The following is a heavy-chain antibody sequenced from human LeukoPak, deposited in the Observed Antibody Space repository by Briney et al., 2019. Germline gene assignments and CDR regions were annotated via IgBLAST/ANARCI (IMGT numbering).Heavy chain of an antibody. D-gene: IGHD7-27*01. CDR2: IWYDGSSK. Sequence: GMSLRLSCAASGFTFSSYGMHWVRQAPGKGLEWVAFIWYDGSSKYYADSVKGRFTISRDNSKNTLYLHMNSLRAEDTAVYYCARAVGGGTLGPDYWGQGTLVTVSS. CDR3: ARAVGGGTLGPDY. V-gene: IGHV3-33*01. CDR1: GFTFSSYG. J-gene: IGHJ4*02.